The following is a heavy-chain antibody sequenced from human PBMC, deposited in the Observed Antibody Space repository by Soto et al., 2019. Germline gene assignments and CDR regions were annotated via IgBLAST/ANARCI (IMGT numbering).Heavy chain of an antibody. Sequence: GESLKISCAASGFTFSSYWMHWVRQAPGKGLVWVSRINSDGSSTSYADSVKGRFTISRDNAKNTLYLQMNSLRAEDTAVYYCARDMSDYIWGSYRRDDAFDIWGQGTMVTVSS. V-gene: IGHV3-74*01. CDR2: INSDGSST. CDR1: GFTFSSYW. J-gene: IGHJ3*02. CDR3: ARDMSDYIWGSYRRDDAFDI. D-gene: IGHD3-16*02.